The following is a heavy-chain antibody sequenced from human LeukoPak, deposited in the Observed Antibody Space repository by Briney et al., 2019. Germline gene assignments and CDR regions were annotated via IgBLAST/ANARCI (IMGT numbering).Heavy chain of an antibody. CDR1: GFTFSSYE. CDR3: ARDNYDSSGYYFD. V-gene: IGHV3-48*03. CDR2: IRSSGITT. Sequence: GGSLRLSCAASGFTFSSYEMNWVRQAPGKGLEWVSYIRSSGITTHYADSVKGRFTISRDNAKKSQYLQMNSLRAEDTAVYYCARDNYDSSGYYFDWGQGTLVTVSS. D-gene: IGHD3-22*01. J-gene: IGHJ4*02.